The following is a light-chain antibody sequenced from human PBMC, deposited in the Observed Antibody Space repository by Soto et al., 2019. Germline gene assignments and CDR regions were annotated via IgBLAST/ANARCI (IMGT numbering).Light chain of an antibody. V-gene: IGKV3-11*01. CDR3: QQRSNWTPIT. CDR2: DAS. CDR1: QSVTNY. Sequence: ETVLTQSRDTLSLSPGERATLSCRASQSVTNYLAWYQQKPGQAPRLLIFDASNRATGIPARFSGSGSGTDFTLTISSLEPEDFAVYYCQQRSNWTPITFGQGTRLEIK. J-gene: IGKJ5*01.